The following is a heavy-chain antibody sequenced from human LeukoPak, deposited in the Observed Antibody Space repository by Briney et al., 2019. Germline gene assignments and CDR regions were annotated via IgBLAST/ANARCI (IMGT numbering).Heavy chain of an antibody. V-gene: IGHV3-74*03. J-gene: IGHJ4*02. CDR1: GFTFSGHW. Sequence: GGTLRLSCVASGFTFSGHWMHWVRQVPGKGLVAVSRITPDGGSTAYADSVKGRFTISRDNDKNTLYLEMNSLTAEDTALYYCTRSGYSNGYDFWGQGTLVTVSS. CDR3: TRSGYSNGYDF. CDR2: ITPDGGST. D-gene: IGHD6-19*01.